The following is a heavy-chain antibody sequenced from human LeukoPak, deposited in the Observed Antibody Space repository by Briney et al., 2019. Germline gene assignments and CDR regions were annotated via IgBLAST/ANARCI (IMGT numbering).Heavy chain of an antibody. J-gene: IGHJ4*02. CDR1: GGTFSSYA. D-gene: IGHD5-12*01. CDR2: IIPIFGTA. V-gene: IGHV1-69*05. CDR3: ASLYSGYASFDY. Sequence: ASVKVSCKASGGTFSSYAISWVRQAPGQGLEWMGGIIPIFGTANYAQKFQGRVTITTDESTSTAYMELSSLRSEDTAVYYCASLYSGYASFDYWGQGTLVTVSS.